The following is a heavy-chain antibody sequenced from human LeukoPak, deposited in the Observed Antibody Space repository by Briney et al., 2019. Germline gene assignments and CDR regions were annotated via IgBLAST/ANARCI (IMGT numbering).Heavy chain of an antibody. J-gene: IGHJ6*02. CDR1: GGSIGSYY. CDR3: ARVTKWYSSSYDYYYYGMDV. D-gene: IGHD6-13*01. CDR2: IYYSGST. Sequence: PSETLSLTCTVSGGSIGSYYWSWIRQPPGKGLEWIGYIYYSGSTNYNPSLKSRVTISVDTSKNQFSLKLSSVTAADTAVYYCARVTKWYSSSYDYYYYGMDVWGQGTTVTVSS. V-gene: IGHV4-59*01.